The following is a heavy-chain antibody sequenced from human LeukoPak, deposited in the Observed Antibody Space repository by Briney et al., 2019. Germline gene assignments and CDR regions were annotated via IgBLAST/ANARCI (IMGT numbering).Heavy chain of an antibody. CDR1: VGSISSYY. V-gene: IGHV4-59*01. CDR2: IYYSGST. CDR3: ARVVNSGYDSRGWFDP. D-gene: IGHD5-12*01. Sequence: PSETLSLTCTVSVGSISSYYWSWIRQPPGKGLEWIGYIYYSGSTNYNPSLKSRVTISVDTSKNQFSLELSSVTAADTAVYYCARVVNSGYDSRGWFDPWGQGTLVTVSS. J-gene: IGHJ5*02.